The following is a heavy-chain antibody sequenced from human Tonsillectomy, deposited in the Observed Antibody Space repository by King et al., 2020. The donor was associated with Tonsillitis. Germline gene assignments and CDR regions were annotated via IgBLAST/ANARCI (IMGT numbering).Heavy chain of an antibody. J-gene: IGHJ4*02. CDR3: ASLAVAGTEDY. V-gene: IGHV4-59*08. Sequence: QQQESGPGLVKPSETLSLTCTVSGGSISSYYWSWIRQPPGKGLEWIGYIYYSGSTNYNPSLKSRVTISVDTSKNQFSLKLSSVTAADTAVYYCASLAVAGTEDYWGQGTLVTVSS. CDR2: IYYSGST. D-gene: IGHD6-19*01. CDR1: GGSISSYY.